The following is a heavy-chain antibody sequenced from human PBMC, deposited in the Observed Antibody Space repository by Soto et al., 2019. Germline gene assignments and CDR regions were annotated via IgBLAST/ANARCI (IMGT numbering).Heavy chain of an antibody. CDR1: GFTFSSYW. D-gene: IGHD4-17*01. J-gene: IGHJ3*02. V-gene: IGHV3-74*01. CDR2: IYSEGSST. CDR3: ARGGTVNTRNALDI. Sequence: EVHLVESGGGLVQPGGSLRLSCAASGFTFSSYWMHWVRQAPGKGLVWVSRIYSEGSSTSNVDSVKGRCTISRDNAKNTLYLQMNSLRVEDTAVYYCARGGTVNTRNALDIWGQGTMVTVSS.